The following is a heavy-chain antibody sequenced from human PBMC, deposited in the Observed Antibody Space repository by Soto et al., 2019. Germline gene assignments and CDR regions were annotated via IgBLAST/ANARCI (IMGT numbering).Heavy chain of an antibody. J-gene: IGHJ6*02. D-gene: IGHD2-2*01. CDR1: GGSISSYY. Sequence: PSETLSLTCTVSGGSISSYYWSWIRQPPGKGLEWIGYIYYSGSTNYNPSLKSRVTISVDTSKNQFSLKLSSVTAADTAVYYCARVYCSSTSCYRPATRYYGMDVWGQGTTVTVSS. CDR2: IYYSGST. V-gene: IGHV4-59*08. CDR3: ARVYCSSTSCYRPATRYYGMDV.